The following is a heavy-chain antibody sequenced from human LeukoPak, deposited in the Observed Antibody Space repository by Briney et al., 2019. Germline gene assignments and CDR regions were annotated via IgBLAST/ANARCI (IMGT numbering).Heavy chain of an antibody. Sequence: GGSLTLSCPASGFTFNRHHMNWVRQAPGKGLEWVSYISNGSNAIYYADSVKGRFTVSRDNAKNSLFLQMNSLRDEDTAVYYCARDCPNGGIDCWGQGTLVTVSS. J-gene: IGHJ4*02. CDR3: ARDCPNGGIDC. CDR1: GFTFNRHH. D-gene: IGHD7-27*01. V-gene: IGHV3-48*02. CDR2: ISNGSNAI.